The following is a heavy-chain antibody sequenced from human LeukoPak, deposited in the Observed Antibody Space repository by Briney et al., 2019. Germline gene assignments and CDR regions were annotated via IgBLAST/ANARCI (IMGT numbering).Heavy chain of an antibody. V-gene: IGHV1-18*01. CDR2: ISAYNGNT. J-gene: IGHJ4*02. Sequence: ASVKVSCKASGYTFTSYGISWVRQAPGQGLEWMGWISAYNGNTNYAQKLQSRVTMTTDTSTSTAYMELRSLRSDDTAVYYCARDRITFGGVIVPGRHDYWGQGTLVTVSS. CDR1: GYTFTSYG. D-gene: IGHD3-16*02. CDR3: ARDRITFGGVIVPGRHDY.